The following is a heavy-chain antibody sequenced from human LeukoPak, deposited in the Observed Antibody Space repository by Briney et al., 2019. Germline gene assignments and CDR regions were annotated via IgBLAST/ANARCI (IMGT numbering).Heavy chain of an antibody. J-gene: IGHJ4*02. V-gene: IGHV3-21*01. CDR2: ISGSNSYI. D-gene: IGHD3-22*01. Sequence: PGGSLRLSCAASGFTFSSYSMNWVRQAPGKGLEWVSSISGSNSYIYYADSVKGRFTISRDNAKNSLYLQMNSLRAEDTAVYYCARVLHKRNYDSSVYYGYWGQGTLVTVSS. CDR1: GFTFSSYS. CDR3: ARVLHKRNYDSSVYYGY.